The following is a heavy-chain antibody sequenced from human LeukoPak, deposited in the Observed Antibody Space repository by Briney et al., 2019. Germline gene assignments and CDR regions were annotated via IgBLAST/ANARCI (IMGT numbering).Heavy chain of an antibody. D-gene: IGHD4-17*01. J-gene: IGHJ4*02. CDR1: GFTFSSYN. CDR2: ISYSNSYI. CDR3: ARGGRTVTTPVGVDY. V-gene: IGHV3-21*01. Sequence: PGGSLRLSCAASGFTFSSYNMNWVRQAPGKGLEWVSSISYSNSYICYADSVKGRFTISRDTAKNSLYLQMNSLRAEDTAVYYCARGGRTVTTPVGVDYWGQGTLVTVSS.